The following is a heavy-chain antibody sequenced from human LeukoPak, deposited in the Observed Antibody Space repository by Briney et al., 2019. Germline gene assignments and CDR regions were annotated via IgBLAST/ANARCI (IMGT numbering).Heavy chain of an antibody. CDR2: ISYDGSNK. V-gene: IGHV3-30*03. J-gene: IGHJ4*02. Sequence: GGSLRLSCAASGFTFNTYDIHWVRQAPGKGLEWVAVISYDGSNKYYADFVKGRFTISRDNSENTLYLQMNTLRADDTAVYYCAREKYCTSTDCLHGRFYFNSWGQGTLVTVSS. CDR3: AREKYCTSTDCLHGRFYFNS. CDR1: GFTFNTYD. D-gene: IGHD2-8*01.